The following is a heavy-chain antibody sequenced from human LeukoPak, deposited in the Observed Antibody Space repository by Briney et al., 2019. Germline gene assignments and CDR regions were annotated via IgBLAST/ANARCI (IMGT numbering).Heavy chain of an antibody. D-gene: IGHD6-13*01. CDR1: GYTFTSYY. J-gene: IGHJ1*01. CDR3: ARELSPGIAAAGTFSEYFQH. CDR2: INPSGGST. Sequence: ASVKVSCKASGYTFTSYYMHWVRQAPGQGLEWMGIINPSGGSTSCAQKFQGRVTMTRDTSTSTVYMELSSLRSEDTAVYYCARELSPGIAAAGTFSEYFQHWGQGTLVTVSS. V-gene: IGHV1-46*01.